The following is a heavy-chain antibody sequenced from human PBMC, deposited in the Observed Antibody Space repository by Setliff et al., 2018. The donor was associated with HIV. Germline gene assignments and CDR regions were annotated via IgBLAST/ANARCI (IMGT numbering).Heavy chain of an antibody. D-gene: IGHD3-10*01. CDR2: IYHSGST. J-gene: IGHJ2*01. CDR1: GYSISSGYY. Sequence: SETLSLTCAVSGYSISSGYYWGWIRQPPGKGLEWIGSIYHSGSTYYNPSLKSRVTISIDRSKNQFTLKLNSVTAADTAVYYCARETNASGSLTAYWYFDLWGRGTLVTVSS. CDR3: ARETNASGSLTAYWYFDL. V-gene: IGHV4-38-2*02.